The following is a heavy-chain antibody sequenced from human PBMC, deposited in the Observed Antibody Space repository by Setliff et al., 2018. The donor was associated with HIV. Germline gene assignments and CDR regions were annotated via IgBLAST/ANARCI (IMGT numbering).Heavy chain of an antibody. CDR3: ARGGTSSNWFDP. CDR1: GGPLTDHY. Sequence: PSETLSLTCAVHGGPLTDHYWNWIRQSPGKGLEWIAEVHHTGYLNYNPSLKSRVTISVDTSKSQFSLKLNSVTAADTAVYYCARGGTSSNWFDPWGQGTLVTVSS. J-gene: IGHJ5*02. CDR2: VHHTGYL. V-gene: IGHV4-34*01. D-gene: IGHD2-2*01.